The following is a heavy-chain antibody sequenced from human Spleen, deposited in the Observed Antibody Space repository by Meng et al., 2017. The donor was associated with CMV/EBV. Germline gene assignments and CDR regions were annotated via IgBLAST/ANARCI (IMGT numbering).Heavy chain of an antibody. CDR1: GFTFSSYA. V-gene: IGHV3-30-3*01. D-gene: IGHD1-26*01. CDR2: ISYDGSNK. Sequence: LSLTCAASGFTFSSYAMHWVRQAPGKGLEWVAVISYDGSNKYYADSVKGRFTISRDNSKNTLYVQMNSLRAEDTAVYYCARDRQWELPGDYYYGMDVWGQGTTVTVSS. J-gene: IGHJ6*02. CDR3: ARDRQWELPGDYYYGMDV.